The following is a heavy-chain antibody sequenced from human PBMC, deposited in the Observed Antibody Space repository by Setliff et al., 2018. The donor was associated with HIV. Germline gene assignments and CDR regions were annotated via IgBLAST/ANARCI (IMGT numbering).Heavy chain of an antibody. Sequence: GGSLRLSCVASGFTFSSYGMHWVRQAPGKGLEWVAVIWYDGSNKYYADSVKGRFTISRDNSKNTPYLQMNSLRAEDTAVYYCAYCSGGSCYSDPEVAFDIWGQGTMVTVSS. CDR2: IWYDGSNK. V-gene: IGHV3-33*01. CDR1: GFTFSSYG. CDR3: AYCSGGSCYSDPEVAFDI. D-gene: IGHD2-15*01. J-gene: IGHJ3*02.